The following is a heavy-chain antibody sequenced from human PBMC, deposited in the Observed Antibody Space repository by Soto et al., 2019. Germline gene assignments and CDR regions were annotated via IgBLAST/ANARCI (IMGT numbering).Heavy chain of an antibody. CDR3: ARVTYRFSRNFDY. D-gene: IGHD3-3*01. CDR1: GGSFSGYY. J-gene: IGHJ4*02. Sequence: QVQLQQCGAGLLKPSETLSLTCAVYGGSFSGYYWSWIRQPPGKGLEWMGEINHSGSNNYNQSLKSRVTISVDTSKKQFSLKLSSVTAADTAVYYCARVTYRFSRNFDYLGQGTLVTLSP. CDR2: INHSGSN. V-gene: IGHV4-34*01.